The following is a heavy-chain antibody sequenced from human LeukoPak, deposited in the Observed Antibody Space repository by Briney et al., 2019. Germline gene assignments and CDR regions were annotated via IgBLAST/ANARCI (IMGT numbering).Heavy chain of an antibody. CDR1: GFTFSRNA. J-gene: IGHJ6*04. CDR3: AELGITMIGGV. CDR2: ISGSDNDT. Sequence: GGSLRLSCAASGFTFSRNAMSWVRQAPGKGLEWVSTISGSDNDTYYADSVKGRFSISRDNSKNTLYLQMNSLRAEDTAVYYCAELGITMIGGVWGKGTTVTISS. V-gene: IGHV3-23*01. D-gene: IGHD3-10*02.